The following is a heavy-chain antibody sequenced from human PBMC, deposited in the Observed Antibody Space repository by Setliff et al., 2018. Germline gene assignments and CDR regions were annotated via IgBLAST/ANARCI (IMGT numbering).Heavy chain of an antibody. CDR3: ARYTPKLPKLEIYGWFDY. CDR1: GGSISSGGYY. J-gene: IGHJ4*02. V-gene: IGHV4-31*03. D-gene: IGHD1-1*01. Sequence: PSETLSLTCTVSGGSISSGGYYWSWIRQHPGKGLEWIGYIYYSGSTSYYNPSLKSRFTISVATSKNHFSLKLTSVTAADTAAYYCARYTPKLPKLEIYGWFDYWGQGTPVTVSS. CDR2: IYYSGSTS.